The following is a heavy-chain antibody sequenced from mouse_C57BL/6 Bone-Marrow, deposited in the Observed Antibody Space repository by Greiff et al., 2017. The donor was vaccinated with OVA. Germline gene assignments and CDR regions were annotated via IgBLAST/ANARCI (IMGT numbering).Heavy chain of an antibody. CDR1: GFTFSSYA. D-gene: IGHD1-2*01. CDR2: ISSGGDYI. V-gene: IGHV5-9-1*02. Sequence: EVHLVESGEGLVKPGGSLKLSCAASGFTFSSYAMSWVRQTPEKRLEWVAYISSGGDYIYYADPVKGRFTISRDNARNTLYLQMSSLKSEDTAMYYCTRGGLLRPYYYAMDYWGQGTSVTVSS. J-gene: IGHJ4*01. CDR3: TRGGLLRPYYYAMDY.